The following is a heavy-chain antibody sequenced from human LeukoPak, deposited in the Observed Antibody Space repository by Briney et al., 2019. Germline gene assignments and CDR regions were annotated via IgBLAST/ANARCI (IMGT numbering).Heavy chain of an antibody. V-gene: IGHV3-7*01. D-gene: IGHD3-22*01. CDR2: IKQDGSEK. J-gene: IGHJ4*02. CDR1: GFTFSTYW. Sequence: GGSLRLSCVASGFTFSTYWMSWVRQAPGKGLEGVANIKQDGSEKNYVDSVKGRFTISRDNAKNSLYLQMNSLRAEDTAVYYCARGGYDSSGYRIEDYWGQGTLVTVSS. CDR3: ARGGYDSSGYRIEDY.